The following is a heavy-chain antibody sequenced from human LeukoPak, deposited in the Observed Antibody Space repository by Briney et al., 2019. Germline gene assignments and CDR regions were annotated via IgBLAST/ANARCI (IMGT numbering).Heavy chain of an antibody. V-gene: IGHV1-18*01. D-gene: IGHD3-3*01. Sequence: GASVKVSCKASGYTFTSYGISWVRQAPGQGLEWMGWISAYNGNTNYAQKLQGRVTMTTDTSTSTAYMELRSLRSDDTAVYYCAREYITIFGVVIISDVFDIWGQGTMVTVSS. J-gene: IGHJ3*02. CDR2: ISAYNGNT. CDR3: AREYITIFGVVIISDVFDI. CDR1: GYTFTSYG.